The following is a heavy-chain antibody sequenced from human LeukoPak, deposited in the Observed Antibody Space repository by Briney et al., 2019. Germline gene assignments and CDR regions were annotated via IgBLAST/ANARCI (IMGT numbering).Heavy chain of an antibody. J-gene: IGHJ3*02. V-gene: IGHV1-2*02. D-gene: IGHD5-24*01. Sequence: ASVKVSCKASGYTFTGYYMHWVRQAPGQGLEWMGWINPNSGGTNYAQKFQGRVTMTRDTSTSTAYMELSRLRSDDTAVYYCARDTDGYNGGAFDIWGQGTMVTVSS. CDR2: INPNSGGT. CDR1: GYTFTGYY. CDR3: ARDTDGYNGGAFDI.